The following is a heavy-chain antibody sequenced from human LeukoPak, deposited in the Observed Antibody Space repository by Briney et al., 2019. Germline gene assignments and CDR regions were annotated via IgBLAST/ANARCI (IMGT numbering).Heavy chain of an antibody. CDR1: GGSFSGYY. Sequence: PSETLSLTCAVYGGSFSGYYWSWIRQPPGKGLEWIGEINHSGSTNYNPSLKSRVTISVDTSKNQFSLKLSSVTAADTAVYYCARGLGDYGGNSFDYWGQGTLVTVSS. CDR2: INHSGST. D-gene: IGHD4-23*01. J-gene: IGHJ4*02. CDR3: ARGLGDYGGNSFDY. V-gene: IGHV4-34*01.